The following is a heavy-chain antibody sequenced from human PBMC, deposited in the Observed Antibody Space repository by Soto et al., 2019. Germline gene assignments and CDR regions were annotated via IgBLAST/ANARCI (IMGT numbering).Heavy chain of an antibody. CDR2: INHSGST. J-gene: IGHJ5*02. V-gene: IGHV4-34*01. Sequence: TLSLTCAFYGGSFSDYYWSWIRQPPGKGLEWTGEINHSGSTNYNPSLKSRVTISVDTSKNQFSLKLSSVTAADTAVYHCAREGRYYASGRFWWFDPWGQGTLVTVSS. CDR3: AREGRYYASGRFWWFDP. D-gene: IGHD3-10*01. CDR1: GGSFSDYY.